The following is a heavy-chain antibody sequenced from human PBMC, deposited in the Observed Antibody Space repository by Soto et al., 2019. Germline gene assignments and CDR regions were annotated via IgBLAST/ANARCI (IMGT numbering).Heavy chain of an antibody. CDR2: ISYDGSNK. J-gene: IGHJ4*02. V-gene: IGHV3-30-3*01. Sequence: QAQLVESGGGVVQPGRSLRLSCAASEFTFSSYAMHWVRQAPGKGLEWVTFISYDGSNKCYADSVKGRFTISRDNSRNTLYLQMNSLRVEDTAVYYCVREGPIAVAGTGFDSWGQGTLVTVSS. D-gene: IGHD6-19*01. CDR1: EFTFSSYA. CDR3: VREGPIAVAGTGFDS.